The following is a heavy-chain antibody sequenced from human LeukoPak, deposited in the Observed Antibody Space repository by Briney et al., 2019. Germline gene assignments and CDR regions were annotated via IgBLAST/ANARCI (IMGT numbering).Heavy chain of an antibody. Sequence: PSETLSLTCAVYGGSFSGYYWNWIRQPPGKGLEWIGEINHSGSTNYNSSLKSRVTISVDTSKNQFSLKLTSVTAADTAVYYCASDLTIPPYNWFDPWGQGTLVTVSS. D-gene: IGHD4/OR15-4a*01. J-gene: IGHJ5*02. V-gene: IGHV4-34*01. CDR1: GGSFSGYY. CDR3: ASDLTIPPYNWFDP. CDR2: INHSGST.